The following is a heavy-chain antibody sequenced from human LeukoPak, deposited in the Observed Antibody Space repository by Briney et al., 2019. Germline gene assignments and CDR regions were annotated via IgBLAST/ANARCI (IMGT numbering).Heavy chain of an antibody. CDR1: GFTFSSYS. J-gene: IGHJ3*02. D-gene: IGHD3-10*01. CDR2: ISSSSSYI. CDR3: AREGFTMVRGVTPAAFDI. V-gene: IGHV3-21*01. Sequence: EGSLRLSCAASGFTFSSYSMNWVRQAPGKGLEWVSSISSSSSYIYYADSVKGRFTISRDNAKNSLYLQMNSLRAEDTAVYYCAREGFTMVRGVTPAAFDIWGQGTMVTVSS.